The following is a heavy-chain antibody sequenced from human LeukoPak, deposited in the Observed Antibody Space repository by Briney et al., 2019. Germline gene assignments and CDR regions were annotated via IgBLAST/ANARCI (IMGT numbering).Heavy chain of an antibody. J-gene: IGHJ4*02. V-gene: IGHV4-59*12. CDR3: ASLNTAMRNFDY. CDR1: GDSISNYY. D-gene: IGHD5-18*01. Sequence: SETLSLTCTVSGDSISNYYWSWIRQPPGKGLEWIGYIYYSGSTYYNPSLKSRVTISVDTSKNQFSLKLSSVTAADTAVYYCASLNTAMRNFDYWGQGTLVTVSS. CDR2: IYYSGST.